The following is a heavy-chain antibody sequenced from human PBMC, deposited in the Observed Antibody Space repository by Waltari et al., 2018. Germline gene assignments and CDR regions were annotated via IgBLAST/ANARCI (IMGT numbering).Heavy chain of an antibody. V-gene: IGHV1-2*06. CDR3: ARERAAAIGWFDP. D-gene: IGHD2-2*01. CDR2: INPNSGGT. J-gene: IGHJ5*02. Sequence: QVQLVQSGAEVKKPGASVKVSCKASGYTFTGYYMHWVRQAPGQGLEWMGRINPNSGGTNYAQKFQGRVTMTRDTSISTDYMELSRLRSDDTAVYYCARERAAAIGWFDPWGQGTLVTVSS. CDR1: GYTFTGYY.